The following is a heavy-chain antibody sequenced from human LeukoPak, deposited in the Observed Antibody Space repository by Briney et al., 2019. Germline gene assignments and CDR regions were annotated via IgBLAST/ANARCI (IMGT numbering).Heavy chain of an antibody. Sequence: PGGSLRLSCAASGFAVNTKFMHWVRQAPGKGLEWVSVIYSGGSTYYADSVKGRFTISRDNSKNTLYLQMNSLRAEDTAVYYCARPPLDYGGNSDYWGQGTLVTVSS. CDR2: IYSGGST. D-gene: IGHD4-23*01. V-gene: IGHV3-53*01. CDR3: ARPPLDYGGNSDY. CDR1: GFAVNTKF. J-gene: IGHJ4*02.